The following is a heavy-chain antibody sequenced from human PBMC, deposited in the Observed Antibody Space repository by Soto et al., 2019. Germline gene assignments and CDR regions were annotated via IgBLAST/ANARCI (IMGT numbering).Heavy chain of an antibody. CDR1: GFTFSSYS. D-gene: IGHD2-2*01. CDR2: ISSSSSYI. V-gene: IGHV3-21*01. CDR3: ARDGGGGYCSSTSCYGNWFDP. Sequence: GGSLRLSCAASGFTFSSYSMNWVRQAPGKGLEWVSSISSSSSYIYYADSVKGRFTISRDNAKNSLYLQMNSLRAEDTAVYYCARDGGGGYCSSTSCYGNWFDPWGQGTLVTVSS. J-gene: IGHJ5*02.